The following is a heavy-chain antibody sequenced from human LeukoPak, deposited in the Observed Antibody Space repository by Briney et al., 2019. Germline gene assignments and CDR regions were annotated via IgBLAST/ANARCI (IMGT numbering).Heavy chain of an antibody. D-gene: IGHD3-10*01. J-gene: IGHJ6*02. CDR2: IYYSGAT. V-gene: IGHV4-59*01. CDR3: ARLFGVRGSGYMDV. CDR1: GGSIKGSY. Sequence: SETLSLTCTVSGGSIKGSYWTWIRQPPGKGLECIGYIYYSGATNYNPSLKRRVTISADTSSNQFSLRLRSVTAADTAVYYCARLFGVRGSGYMDVWGRGTTVTVSS.